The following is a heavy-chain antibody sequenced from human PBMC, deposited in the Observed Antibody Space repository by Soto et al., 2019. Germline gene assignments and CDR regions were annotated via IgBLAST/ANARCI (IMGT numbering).Heavy chain of an antibody. Sequence: GGSLRLSCAASGFTFSSYAMHWVRQAPGKGLEWVAVISYDGSNKYYADSVKGRFTISRDNSKNTLYLQMNSLRAEDTAVYYCARDRRNYGSGSYLGGMDVWGQGTTVTVSS. CDR3: ARDRRNYGSGSYLGGMDV. CDR2: ISYDGSNK. J-gene: IGHJ6*02. CDR1: GFTFSSYA. V-gene: IGHV3-30-3*01. D-gene: IGHD3-10*01.